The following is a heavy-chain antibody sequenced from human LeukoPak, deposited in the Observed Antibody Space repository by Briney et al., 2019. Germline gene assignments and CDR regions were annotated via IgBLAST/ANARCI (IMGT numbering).Heavy chain of an antibody. V-gene: IGHV4-59*01. CDR3: ARVTPKYYYDSSGYRTPGDSHLDY. Sequence: SETLSLTCTVSGGSISSYYWSWIRQPPGKGLEWIGYIYYSGSTNYNPSLKSRVTISVDTSKNQFSLKLSSVTAADTAVYYCARVTPKYYYDSSGYRTPGDSHLDYWGQGTLVTVSS. D-gene: IGHD3-22*01. J-gene: IGHJ4*02. CDR2: IYYSGST. CDR1: GGSISSYY.